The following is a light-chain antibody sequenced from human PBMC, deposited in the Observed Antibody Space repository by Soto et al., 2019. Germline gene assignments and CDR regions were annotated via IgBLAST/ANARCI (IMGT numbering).Light chain of an antibody. CDR3: QQYGSSGT. Sequence: ESVMTQSPGILSLSPWERATLSCRASQSLTSSYLAWYQQKPGQAPRLLIYAASRRATGIPDMFSGSGSGTYFTLTISRLEPEYFAVYYCQQYGSSGTFGQGTKVDIK. CDR1: QSLTSSY. J-gene: IGKJ1*01. CDR2: AAS. V-gene: IGKV3-20*01.